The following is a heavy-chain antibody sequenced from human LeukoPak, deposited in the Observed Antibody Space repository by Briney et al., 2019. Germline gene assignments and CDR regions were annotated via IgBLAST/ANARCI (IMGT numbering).Heavy chain of an antibody. CDR1: GFTYSSYE. CDR2: ISSSGSTI. CDR3: ARDPLGSSSWSDAIDI. Sequence: GGSLRLSCAASGFTYSSYEMNWVRQAPGKGLEWVSYISSSGSTIYYADSVKGRSTISRDNANNSLYLQMSSLRAEDTAVYYCARDPLGSSSWSDAIDIWGQGTMVTVSS. V-gene: IGHV3-48*03. J-gene: IGHJ3*02. D-gene: IGHD6-13*01.